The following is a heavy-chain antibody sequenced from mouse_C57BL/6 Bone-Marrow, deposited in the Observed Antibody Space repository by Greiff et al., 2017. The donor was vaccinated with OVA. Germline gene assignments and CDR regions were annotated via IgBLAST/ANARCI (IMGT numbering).Heavy chain of an antibody. Sequence: QVHVKQSGAELVRPGASVKLSCKASGYTFTDYYINWVKQRPGQGLEWIARIYPGSGNTYYNEKFKGKATLTAEKSSSTAYMQLSSLTSEDSAVYFCATIYYGNLYAMDYWGQGTSVTVSS. D-gene: IGHD2-1*01. CDR3: ATIYYGNLYAMDY. V-gene: IGHV1-76*01. J-gene: IGHJ4*01. CDR1: GYTFTDYY. CDR2: IYPGSGNT.